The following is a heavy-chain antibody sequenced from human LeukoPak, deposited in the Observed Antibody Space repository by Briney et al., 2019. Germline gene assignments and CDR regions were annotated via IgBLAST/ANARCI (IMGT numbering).Heavy chain of an antibody. CDR2: TSSTGTTT. J-gene: IGHJ6*01. CDR1: GFTFSSYA. V-gene: IGHV3-23*01. Sequence: GGSLRLSCAASGFTFSSYAMSGVRQAPGKGLEWVSATSSTGTTTHYADSVKGRFTSSRDNSKNTLYLQMNSLRAEDTAVYYCATYLRSYYHGMAVWGERSSVTV. D-gene: IGHD3-10*02. CDR3: ATYLRSYYHGMAV.